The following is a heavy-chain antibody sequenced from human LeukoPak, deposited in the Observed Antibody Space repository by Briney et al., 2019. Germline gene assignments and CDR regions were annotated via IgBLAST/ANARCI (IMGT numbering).Heavy chain of an antibody. J-gene: IGHJ4*02. Sequence: GGSLRLSCAASGFTFSDHAMHWVRQATGKGLEWVSAVGIAADTFYPGSVKGRFTTSRENAKNSLYLQMNNLRVEDTAVYYCVRQKKSHGNFDYWGQGTLVTVSS. CDR3: VRQKKSHGNFDY. D-gene: IGHD1-26*01. V-gene: IGHV3-13*01. CDR2: VGIAADT. CDR1: GFTFSDHA.